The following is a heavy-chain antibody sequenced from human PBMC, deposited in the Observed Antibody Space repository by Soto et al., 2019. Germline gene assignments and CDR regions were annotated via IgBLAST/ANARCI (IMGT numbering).Heavy chain of an antibody. CDR1: GGSISSSSYY. CDR2: IYYSGSA. V-gene: IGHV4-39*07. CDR3: ARVHRVEMATIKASVYYFDY. Sequence: SETLSLTCTVSGGSISSSSYYWGWIRQPPGKGLEWIGSIYYSGSAYYNPSLKSRVTISVDTSKNQFSLKLSSVTAADTAVYYCARVHRVEMATIKASVYYFDYWGQGTLVTVSS. D-gene: IGHD5-12*01. J-gene: IGHJ4*02.